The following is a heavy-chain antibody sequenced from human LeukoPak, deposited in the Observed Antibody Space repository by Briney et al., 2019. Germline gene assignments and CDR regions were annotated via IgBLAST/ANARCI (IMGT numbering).Heavy chain of an antibody. CDR1: GGSISSGSYY. CDR3: ARYYGSGSYHY. J-gene: IGHJ4*02. Sequence: SETLSLTCTVSGGSISSGSYYWSWIRQPAGKGLEWIGRIYTSGSTNYNPSLKSRVTISVDTSKNQFSLKLSSVTAADTAVYYCARYYGSGSYHYWGQGTLVTVSS. CDR2: IYTSGST. V-gene: IGHV4-61*02. D-gene: IGHD3-10*01.